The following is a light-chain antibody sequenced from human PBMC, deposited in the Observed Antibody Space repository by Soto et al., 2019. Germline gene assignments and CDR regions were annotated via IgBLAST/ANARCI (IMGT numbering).Light chain of an antibody. CDR2: DVS. J-gene: IGLJ2*01. V-gene: IGLV2-14*01. CDR3: SSYTISSTL. CDR1: SSDVGGSNY. Sequence: QSALTQPASVSGSPGQSITISCTGTSSDVGGSNYVSWYQQHPGKAPKLMIVDVSNRPSGVSNRFSGSKSGNTASLTISGLQAEDEADYYCSSYTISSTLFGGGTKLTVL.